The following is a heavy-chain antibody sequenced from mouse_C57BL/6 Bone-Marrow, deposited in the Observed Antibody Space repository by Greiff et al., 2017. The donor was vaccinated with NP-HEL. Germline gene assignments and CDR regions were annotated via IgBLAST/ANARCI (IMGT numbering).Heavy chain of an antibody. CDR2: ISDGGSYT. CDR1: GFTFSSYA. D-gene: IGHD2-3*01. V-gene: IGHV5-4*01. CDR3: ARDGDDYWYFDV. Sequence: EVMLVESGGGLVKPGGSLKLSCAASGFTFSSYAMSWVRQTPEKRLEWVATISDGGSYTYYPDNVKGRFTISRDNAKNNLYLQMRHLKSEDTAMYYCARDGDDYWYFDVWGTGTTVTVSS. J-gene: IGHJ1*03.